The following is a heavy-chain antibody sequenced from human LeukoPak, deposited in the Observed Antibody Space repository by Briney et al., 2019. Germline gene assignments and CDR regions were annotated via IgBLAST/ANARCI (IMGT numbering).Heavy chain of an antibody. J-gene: IGHJ6*02. Sequence: GGSLRLSCAASGFTFSSYSMNWVRQAPGKGLEWVSSLSSSSSYIYYADSVKGRFTISRDNAKNSLYLQMNSLRAEDTAVYYCARGSPYCSSTSCHYGMDVWGQGTTVTVSS. CDR3: ARGSPYCSSTSCHYGMDV. CDR2: LSSSSSYI. CDR1: GFTFSSYS. V-gene: IGHV3-21*01. D-gene: IGHD2-2*01.